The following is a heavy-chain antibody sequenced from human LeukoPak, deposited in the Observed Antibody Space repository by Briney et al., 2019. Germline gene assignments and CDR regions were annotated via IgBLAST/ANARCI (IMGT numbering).Heavy chain of an antibody. V-gene: IGHV3-30-3*01. CDR2: ISYDGSNK. J-gene: IGHJ4*02. Sequence: GGSLRLSCAASGFTFSTYAMHWVRQAPGKGLEWVAVISYDGSNKYYADSVKGRFTISRDNSKNTLYLQMNSPRAEDTAVYYCARGYSGYEADYWGQGTLVTVSS. CDR3: ARGYSGYEADY. D-gene: IGHD5-12*01. CDR1: GFTFSTYA.